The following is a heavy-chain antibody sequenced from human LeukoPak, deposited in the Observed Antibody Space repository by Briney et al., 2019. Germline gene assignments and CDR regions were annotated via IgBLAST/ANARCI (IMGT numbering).Heavy chain of an antibody. V-gene: IGHV3-43*02. CDR2: ISGDGGST. J-gene: IGHJ4*02. D-gene: IGHD2-15*01. Sequence: PGGSLRLSCAASGFTFDDYAMHWVRQAPGKGLEWVSLISGDGGSTYYADSVKGRFTISRDNSKNSLYLQMNSLRTEDTALYYCAKDILQKGPPRGSSFDYWGQGTLVTVSS. CDR1: GFTFDDYA. CDR3: AKDILQKGPPRGSSFDY.